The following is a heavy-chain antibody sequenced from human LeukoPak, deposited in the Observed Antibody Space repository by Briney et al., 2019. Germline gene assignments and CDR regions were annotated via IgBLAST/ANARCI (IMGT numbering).Heavy chain of an antibody. J-gene: IGHJ4*02. CDR2: ISTSSGTM. CDR3: AREGSAADDFDY. D-gene: IGHD2-2*01. CDR1: GFSFRNYW. V-gene: IGHV3-48*04. Sequence: GGSLRLSCAASGFSFRNYWMGWVRQAPGKGLEWVSYISTSSGTMYYADSVKGRFTISRDNAQNSLYLQMNSLTAEDTAVYYCAREGSAADDFDYWGQGTLVTVSS.